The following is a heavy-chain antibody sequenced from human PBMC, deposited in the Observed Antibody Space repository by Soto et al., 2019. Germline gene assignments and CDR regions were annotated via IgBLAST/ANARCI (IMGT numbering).Heavy chain of an antibody. V-gene: IGHV1-3*01. Sequence: SVKVSCKTSGYTFTAFAVHWVRQASGQRLEWMGWINVGNGDTKSSQNLQGRVTITRDTSASTVYMELNSLRSEDTAVYYCVRVGGSGWTLDFWAQGTLVTVSS. J-gene: IGHJ4*02. D-gene: IGHD6-25*01. CDR3: VRVGGSGWTLDF. CDR1: GYTFTAFA. CDR2: INVGNGDT.